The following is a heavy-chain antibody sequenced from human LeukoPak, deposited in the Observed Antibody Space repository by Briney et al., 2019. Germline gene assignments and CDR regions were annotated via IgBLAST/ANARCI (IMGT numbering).Heavy chain of an antibody. CDR3: ARGAYYYDSSGYYLYY. J-gene: IGHJ4*02. V-gene: IGHV1-46*01. CDR1: GYTFTSYY. D-gene: IGHD3-22*01. Sequence: ASVKVSCKASGYTFTSYYMHWVRQAPGHGLEWMGIINPSGGSTSYAQKFQGRVTMTRDMSTSTVYMELSSLRSEDTAVYYCARGAYYYDSSGYYLYYWGQGTLVTVSS. CDR2: INPSGGST.